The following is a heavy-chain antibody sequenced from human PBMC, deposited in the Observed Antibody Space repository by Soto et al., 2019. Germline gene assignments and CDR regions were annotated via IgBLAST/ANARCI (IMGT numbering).Heavy chain of an antibody. J-gene: IGHJ6*03. CDR2: IKSKTDGGTT. Sequence: GGSLRLSCAASGFTFSNAWISWVRQAPGKGLEWVGRIKSKTDGGTTDYAAPVKGRFTISRDDSKNTLYLQMNSLKTEDTAVYYCIAEVATITCYYYYMDVWGKGTTVTVSS. CDR3: IAEVATITCYYYYMDV. D-gene: IGHD5-12*01. V-gene: IGHV3-15*01. CDR1: GFTFSNAW.